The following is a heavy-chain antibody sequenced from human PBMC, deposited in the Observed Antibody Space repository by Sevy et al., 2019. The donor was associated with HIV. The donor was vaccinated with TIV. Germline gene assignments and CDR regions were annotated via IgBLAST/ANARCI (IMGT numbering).Heavy chain of an antibody. CDR1: GFTFRNFW. J-gene: IGHJ6*02. V-gene: IGHV3-7*01. D-gene: IGHD3-10*01. CDR2: IRQDGSEK. CDR3: AKSYFGSGTSYGMDL. Sequence: GGSLRLSCAVSGFTFRNFWMSWVRQAPGKGLEWVANIRQDGSEKYYVDSVRGRFTISRDNAKNSLFLQLHSLRADDTAIYYCAKSYFGSGTSYGMDLWGRGTTVTVSS.